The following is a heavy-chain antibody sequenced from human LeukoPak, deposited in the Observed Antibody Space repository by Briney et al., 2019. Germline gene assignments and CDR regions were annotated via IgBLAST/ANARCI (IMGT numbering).Heavy chain of an antibody. CDR2: IYTSGST. CDR3: ARDRYYYGSGSYYFDY. CDR1: GGSISSYY. Sequence: SETLSLTCTVSGGSISSYYWSWIRQPAGKGLEWIGRIYTSGSTNYNPSLKSRVTMSVDTSKNQFSLKLSSVTAADTAVYYCARDRYYYGSGSYYFDYWGQGTLVTVSS. V-gene: IGHV4-4*07. D-gene: IGHD3-10*01. J-gene: IGHJ4*02.